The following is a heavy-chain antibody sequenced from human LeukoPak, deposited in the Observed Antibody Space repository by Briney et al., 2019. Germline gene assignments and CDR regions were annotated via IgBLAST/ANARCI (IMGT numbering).Heavy chain of an antibody. Sequence: NPGESLKISCKGSGYSFTSYWIGWVRQMPGKVLEWMGIIYPGDSDTRYSQSFQGQVTISADKSISTAYLQWSSLKASDTAMYYCARGVRFFEAYYFDYWGQGTLVTVSS. CDR1: GYSFTSYW. J-gene: IGHJ4*02. V-gene: IGHV5-51*01. CDR2: IYPGDSDT. CDR3: ARGVRFFEAYYFDY. D-gene: IGHD3-3*01.